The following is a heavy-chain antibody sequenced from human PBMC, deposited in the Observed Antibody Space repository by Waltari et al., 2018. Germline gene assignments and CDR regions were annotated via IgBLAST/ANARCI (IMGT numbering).Heavy chain of an antibody. V-gene: IGHV5-51*01. CDR1: GYSFPSYW. CDR3: ARISSGWLLHAFDI. J-gene: IGHJ3*02. D-gene: IGHD6-19*01. CDR2: IYPGDSDT. Sequence: EVQLVPSGAEVKKPGESLMISCKGYGYSFPSYWICWVPTLPGKGLEWMGIIYPGDSDTRYSPSFQGQVTISADKSISTAYLQWSSLKASDTAMYYCARISSGWLLHAFDIWGQGTMVTVSS.